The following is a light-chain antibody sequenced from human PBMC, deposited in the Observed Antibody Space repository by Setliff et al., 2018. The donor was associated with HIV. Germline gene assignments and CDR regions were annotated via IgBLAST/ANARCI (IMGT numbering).Light chain of an antibody. CDR1: NSNIGNNY. CDR2: DNS. V-gene: IGLV1-51*01. Sequence: QSVLTQPPSVSAAPGQKVTISCAGSNSNIGNNYVSWYQQVPGTAPRLLIYDNSLRPSGTPDRFSGSKSGTSATLGITGLQTGDEADYYCGSWDDSLSAFVFGSGTKVTVL. CDR3: GSWDDSLSAFV. J-gene: IGLJ1*01.